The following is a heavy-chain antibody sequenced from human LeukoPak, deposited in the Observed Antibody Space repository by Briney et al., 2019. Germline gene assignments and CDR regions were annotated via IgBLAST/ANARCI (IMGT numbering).Heavy chain of an antibody. D-gene: IGHD3-22*01. CDR2: INPSSGDT. J-gene: IGHJ1*01. CDR3: ARGYYDSSDFEYFQH. CDR1: GYTFTGYY. Sequence: ASVKVSCKASGYTFTGYYIHWVRQAPGQGLEWMGWINPSSGDTHYAQKFQGRVTMTRDTSISTVYMELSRLRSDDTAVFFCARGYYDSSDFEYFQHWGQGTLVTVSS. V-gene: IGHV1-2*02.